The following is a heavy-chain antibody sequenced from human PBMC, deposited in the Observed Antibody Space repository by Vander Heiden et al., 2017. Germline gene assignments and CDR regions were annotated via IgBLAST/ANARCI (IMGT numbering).Heavy chain of an antibody. CDR2: ISSSSSYI. Sequence: EVQLVESGGGLLKLGGCFSSSCQASGSASRSYGLNWVRQAPGKGLEWVSSISSSSSYIYYADSVKGRFTISRDNAKNSLYLQMNSLRAEDTAVYYCAREQGYFDHGGGQGTLVTVSS. CDR1: GSASRSYG. J-gene: IGHJ4*02. CDR3: AREQGYFDHG. V-gene: IGHV3-21*01. D-gene: IGHD3-9*01.